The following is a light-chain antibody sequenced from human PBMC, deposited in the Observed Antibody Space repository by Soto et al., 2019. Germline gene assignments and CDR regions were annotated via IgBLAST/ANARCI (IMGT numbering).Light chain of an antibody. Sequence: DIVMTQFPDSLAVSLGERATINCKSSQIVNKNYLAWYQLKPGQPPKLLIYWASTRESGVPDRFSGSGSGTDFTLTISSLQAEDVAVYYCQQYYSTPPYTFGQGTKLEIK. CDR1: QIVNKNY. CDR2: WAS. V-gene: IGKV4-1*01. CDR3: QQYYSTPPYT. J-gene: IGKJ2*01.